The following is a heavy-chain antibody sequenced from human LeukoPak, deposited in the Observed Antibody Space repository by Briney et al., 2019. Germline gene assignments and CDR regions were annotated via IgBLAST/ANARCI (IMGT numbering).Heavy chain of an antibody. D-gene: IGHD5-12*01. V-gene: IGHV1-46*01. J-gene: IGHJ4*02. Sequence: ASVKVSCKASGYTFTSYGISWVRQAPGQGLEWMGIINPSGGSTSYAQKFQGRVTTTRDTSTSTVFMELSSLRSEDTAVYYCARDTVPKYSGCVGYWGQGTLVTVSS. CDR3: ARDTVPKYSGCVGY. CDR1: GYTFTSYG. CDR2: INPSGGST.